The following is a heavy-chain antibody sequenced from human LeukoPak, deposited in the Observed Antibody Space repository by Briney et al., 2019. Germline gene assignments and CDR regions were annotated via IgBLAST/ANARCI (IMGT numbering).Heavy chain of an antibody. V-gene: IGHV1-18*01. CDR1: GGTFSSYA. J-gene: IGHJ4*02. Sequence: ASVKVSCKASGGTFSSYAISWVRQAPGQGLEWMGWISAYNGNTNYAQKLQGRVTMTTDTSTSTAYMELRSLRSDDTAVYYCARGLYGEVFDYWGQGTLVTVSS. D-gene: IGHD3-10*01. CDR2: ISAYNGNT. CDR3: ARGLYGEVFDY.